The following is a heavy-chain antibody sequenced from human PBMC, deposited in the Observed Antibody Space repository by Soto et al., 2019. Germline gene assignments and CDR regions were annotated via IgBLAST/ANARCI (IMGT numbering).Heavy chain of an antibody. D-gene: IGHD2-8*01. CDR1: GGTFSSYT. J-gene: IGHJ6*02. Sequence: SVKVSCKASGGTFSSYTISWVRQAPGQGLEWMGRIIPILGIANYARKFQGRVTITADKSTSTAYMELSSPRSEDTAVYYCARAAVVTNGYGMDVWGQGTTVTVSS. CDR2: IIPILGIA. CDR3: ARAAVVTNGYGMDV. V-gene: IGHV1-69*02.